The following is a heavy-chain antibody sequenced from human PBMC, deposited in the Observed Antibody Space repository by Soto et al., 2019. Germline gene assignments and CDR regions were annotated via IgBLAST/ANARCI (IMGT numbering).Heavy chain of an antibody. J-gene: IGHJ6*02. CDR1: GFTVSSNY. CDR3: ARGQGEVGLLSYYYYGMDV. V-gene: IGHV3-53*01. Sequence: EVQLVESGGGLIQPGGSLRLSCAASGFTVSSNYMSWVRQAPGKGLEWVPVIYSGGSTYYADSVKGRFTISRDNSKNTLYLQMNSLRAEDTAVYYCARGQGEVGLLSYYYYGMDVWGQGTTVTVSS. D-gene: IGHD1-26*01. CDR2: IYSGGST.